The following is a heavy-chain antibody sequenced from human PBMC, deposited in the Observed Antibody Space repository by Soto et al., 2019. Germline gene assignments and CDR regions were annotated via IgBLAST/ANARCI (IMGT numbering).Heavy chain of an antibody. CDR2: IDTSGST. Sequence: QGQLQESGPGLVKPSETLSLTCTVAGGSISNYYCNWIRQPAGMGLEWIGRIDTSGSTNYSPSLTSRVTMSVDTSKNQFSLKLSSLTAADTAVYYCARGGHDFWSGPFDYWGQGTLVTVSS. D-gene: IGHD3-3*01. V-gene: IGHV4-4*07. J-gene: IGHJ4*02. CDR1: GGSISNYY. CDR3: ARGGHDFWSGPFDY.